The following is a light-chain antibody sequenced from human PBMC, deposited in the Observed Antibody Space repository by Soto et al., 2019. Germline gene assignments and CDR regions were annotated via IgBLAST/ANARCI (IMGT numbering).Light chain of an antibody. J-gene: IGLJ3*02. CDR3: SAWDDSLNGPV. CDR1: SSNIGSNS. Sequence: QSVLTQPPSASGTPGQRVAISCSGNSSNIGSNSVNWYQHLPGTAPKLLVYSNNRRPSGVPDRISGSKSGASASLAFSGLQSEDEAEYFCSAWDDSLNGPVFGGGTKLTVL. V-gene: IGLV1-44*01. CDR2: SNN.